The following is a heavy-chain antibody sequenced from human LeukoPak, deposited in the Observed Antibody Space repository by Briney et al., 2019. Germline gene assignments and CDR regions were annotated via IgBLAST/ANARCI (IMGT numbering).Heavy chain of an antibody. J-gene: IGHJ3*02. CDR2: IYYSGST. V-gene: IGHV4-59*01. Sequence: SETLSLTCTVSGGSISSYYWSWIRQPPGKGLEWIGYIYYSGSTNYNPSLKSRVTISVDTSKNQLSLKLSSVTAADTAVYYCASPGDYGTNDAFDIWGQGTMVTVSS. D-gene: IGHD4-17*01. CDR3: ASPGDYGTNDAFDI. CDR1: GGSISSYY.